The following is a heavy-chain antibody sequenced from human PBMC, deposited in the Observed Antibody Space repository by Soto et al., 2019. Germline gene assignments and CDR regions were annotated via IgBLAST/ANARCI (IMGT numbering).Heavy chain of an antibody. CDR1: GFTFSSYA. CDR2: ISYDGSNK. J-gene: IGHJ6*02. CDR3: ARSGTTVTPAYYYGMDV. D-gene: IGHD4-17*01. Sequence: QVQLVESGGGVVQPGRSLRLSCAASGFTFSSYAMHWVRQAPGKGLEWVAVISYDGSNKYYADSVKGRFTISRDNSKNTLYLQMNSLRAEDTAVYYCARSGTTVTPAYYYGMDVWGQGTTVTVSS. V-gene: IGHV3-30-3*01.